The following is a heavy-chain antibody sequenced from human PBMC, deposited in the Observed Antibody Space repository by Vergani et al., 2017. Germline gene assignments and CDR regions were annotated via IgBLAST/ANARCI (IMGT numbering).Heavy chain of an antibody. CDR3: ARRYGDHDY. D-gene: IGHD4-17*01. V-gene: IGHV3-48*01. Sequence: EVQLVESGGGLVQPGGSLRLSCAASGFTFSSYSMNWVRQAPGKGLEWVSCISSSSSTIYYADSVKGRFTISRDNAKNSLYLQMNSLRAEDTAVYYCARRYGDHDYWGQGTLVTVSS. CDR2: ISSSSSTI. CDR1: GFTFSSYS. J-gene: IGHJ4*02.